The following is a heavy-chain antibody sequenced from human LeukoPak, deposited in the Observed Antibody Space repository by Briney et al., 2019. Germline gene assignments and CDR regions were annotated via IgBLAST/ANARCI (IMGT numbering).Heavy chain of an antibody. J-gene: IGHJ5*02. Sequence: ASVKVSCKASGYTFTGYYMHWVRQAPGQGLEWMGWINPNSGGTNYAQKSQGRVTMTRDTSISTAYMELSRLRSDDTAVYYCARAISRMAVRPPLHASFDPWGQGTLVTVSS. D-gene: IGHD3-10*01. CDR2: INPNSGGT. CDR1: GYTFTGYY. V-gene: IGHV1-2*02. CDR3: ARAISRMAVRPPLHASFDP.